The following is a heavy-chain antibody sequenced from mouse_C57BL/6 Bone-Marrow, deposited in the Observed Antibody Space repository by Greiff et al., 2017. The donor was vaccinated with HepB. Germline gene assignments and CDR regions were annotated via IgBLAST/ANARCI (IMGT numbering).Heavy chain of an antibody. CDR2: IHPNSGST. V-gene: IGHV1-64*01. CDR1: GSTFTSYW. Sequence: QVQLQQPGAELVKPGASVKLSCKASGSTFTSYWMHWVPQRPGQGLEWIGLIHPNSGSTNYHEKFKSKATLTVDKSSSTAYMHLSSLTSEASAVYDCAKIDYGNVYYYAMDYGGQGTSVTVSS. D-gene: IGHD2-1*01. CDR3: AKIDYGNVYYYAMDY. J-gene: IGHJ4*01.